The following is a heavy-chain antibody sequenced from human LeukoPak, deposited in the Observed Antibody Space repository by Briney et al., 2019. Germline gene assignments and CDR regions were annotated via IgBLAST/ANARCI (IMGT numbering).Heavy chain of an antibody. Sequence: ASVKVSCKASGYTFTSYYMHWVRQAPGQGLEWMGIINPSGGSTSYAQKFQGRVTISVDTSKNQFSLKLSSVTAADTAVYYCARLSGSYWNAAVNWGQGTLVTVSS. D-gene: IGHD1-26*01. CDR1: GYTFTSYY. J-gene: IGHJ4*02. CDR3: ARLSGSYWNAAVN. V-gene: IGHV1-46*01. CDR2: INPSGGST.